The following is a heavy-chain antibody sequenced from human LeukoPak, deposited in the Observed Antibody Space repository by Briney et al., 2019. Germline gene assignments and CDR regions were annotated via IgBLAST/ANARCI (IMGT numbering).Heavy chain of an antibody. CDR1: GFTFSGYA. J-gene: IGHJ4*02. CDR3: AKGGGEDFDH. Sequence: GGSLRLSCAASGFTFSGYAMSWVRQAPGKGLEWVSSISTTGGNTYYAESVKGRFTISRDNSKNTVFLQMSSLRAEDTALYYCAKGGGEDFDHWGQGALVTVSS. D-gene: IGHD3-10*01. CDR2: ISTTGGNT. V-gene: IGHV3-23*01.